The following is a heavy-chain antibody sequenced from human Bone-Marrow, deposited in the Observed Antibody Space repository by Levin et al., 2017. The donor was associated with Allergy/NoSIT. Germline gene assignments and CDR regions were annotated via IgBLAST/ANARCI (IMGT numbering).Heavy chain of an antibody. CDR1: GSPFSSFG. Sequence: GGSLRLSCVASGSPFSSFGMHWVRQAPGKGLEWVAFISYDGREKFYAASVKGRFIISRDNSKNMLFLQMTSLRREDTAGYYCATTVGGPTYAGSFDLWGRGTLVTVSS. D-gene: IGHD3-10*01. CDR3: ATTVGGPTYAGSFDL. V-gene: IGHV3-30*03. CDR2: ISYDGREK. J-gene: IGHJ2*01.